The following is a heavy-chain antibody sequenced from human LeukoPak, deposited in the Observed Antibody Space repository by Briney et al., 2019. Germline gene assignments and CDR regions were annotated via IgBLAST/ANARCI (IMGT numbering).Heavy chain of an antibody. D-gene: IGHD2-15*01. V-gene: IGHV4-4*02. J-gene: IGHJ4*02. CDR1: LDSTTSNF. Sequence: SETLSFTCAVALDSTTSNFWSLVREPAGKGLGWMGEIHRSGSPNYNPSIQSRVTISTDRSSNHIVLQWSCVTASDTDLYYCAREILGGCIPGAYWAQGTLVTVSS. CDR2: IHRSGSP. CDR3: AREILGGCIPGAY.